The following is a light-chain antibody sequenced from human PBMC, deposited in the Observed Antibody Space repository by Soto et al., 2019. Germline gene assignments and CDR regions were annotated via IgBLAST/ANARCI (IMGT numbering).Light chain of an antibody. CDR3: EAWADSLFGPV. CDR2: GND. CDR1: SSNIGINP. V-gene: IGLV1-44*01. Sequence: QSVLVQPPSASGTPGQRVVISCSGTSSNIGINPVIWFQQLPGTAPKLLIYGNDQRPSGVTDRFSGSKSGTSASLAISGLQSEDEADYYCEAWADSLFGPVFGGGTKLTVL. J-gene: IGLJ2*01.